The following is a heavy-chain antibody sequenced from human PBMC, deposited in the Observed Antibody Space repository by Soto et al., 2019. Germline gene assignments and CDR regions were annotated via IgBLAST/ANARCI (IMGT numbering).Heavy chain of an antibody. V-gene: IGHV3-30*18. D-gene: IGHD6-19*01. CDR3: AKGRGSGSSRGAFDI. J-gene: IGHJ3*02. CDR2: ISYDGSNK. Sequence: VRLSCAASGCTFSSYGMHWVRQAPGKGLEWVAVISYDGSNKYYADSVKGRFTISRDNSKNTLYLQMNSLRAEDTAVYYCAKGRGSGSSRGAFDIWGQGTMVTVSS. CDR1: GCTFSSYG.